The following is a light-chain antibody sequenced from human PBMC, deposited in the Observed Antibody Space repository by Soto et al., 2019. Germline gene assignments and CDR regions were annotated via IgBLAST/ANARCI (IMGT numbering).Light chain of an antibody. CDR2: NAS. Sequence: EIMLTQSPSTLSLSPGDRATITCRASQTVCSKLAWYQQRPGQAPKLLIYNASTLESGIPARFSGSGSGTEFSLTISSLQSEDFAAYSCQHYGDWPGAFGGGTKVDI. J-gene: IGKJ4*01. CDR1: QTVCSK. V-gene: IGKV3D-15*01. CDR3: QHYGDWPGA.